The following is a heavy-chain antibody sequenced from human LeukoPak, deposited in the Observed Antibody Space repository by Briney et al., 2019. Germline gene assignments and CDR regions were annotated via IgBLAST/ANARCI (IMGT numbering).Heavy chain of an antibody. J-gene: IGHJ5*02. CDR2: MNPNSGNT. CDR3: ARLMKSGGRPPWFDP. D-gene: IGHD2-15*01. V-gene: IGHV1-8*01. CDR1: GXXXXSYD. Sequence: GASVKVSCKAXGXXXXSYDINWVRQATGQGLEWMGWMNPNSGNTGYAQKFQGRVTMTRNTSISTAYMELSSLRSEDTAVYYCARLMKSGGRPPWFDPWGQGTLVTVSS.